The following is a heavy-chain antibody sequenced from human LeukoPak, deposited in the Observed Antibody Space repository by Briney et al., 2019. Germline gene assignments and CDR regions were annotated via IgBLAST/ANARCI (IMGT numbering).Heavy chain of an antibody. Sequence: ASVKVSCKASGYTFTGYYMHWVRQAPGQGLEWMGWINPNSGGTNYAQKFQGRVTITADKSTSTAYMELSSLRSEDTAVYYCAAFYDSSGLRIDYWGQGTLVTVSS. CDR3: AAFYDSSGLRIDY. J-gene: IGHJ4*02. V-gene: IGHV1-2*02. CDR2: INPNSGGT. CDR1: GYTFTGYY. D-gene: IGHD3-22*01.